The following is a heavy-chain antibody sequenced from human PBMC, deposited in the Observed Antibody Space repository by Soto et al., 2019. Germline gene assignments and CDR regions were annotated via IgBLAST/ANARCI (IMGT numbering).Heavy chain of an antibody. V-gene: IGHV1-3*01. CDR1: GYAFTTSA. CDR3: ARASGRSKLLPFYFDP. D-gene: IGHD1-26*01. J-gene: IGHJ5*02. Sequence: QVHLVQSGAEVQKPGASVRISCQASGYAFTTSAIHWVRQAPEQSLEWMGWINPATGDTKYSQNVRGRVTFALDTSATTAYMDLRSLASHDTAVYYCARASGRSKLLPFYFDPLGQGTQVTVSS. CDR2: INPATGDT.